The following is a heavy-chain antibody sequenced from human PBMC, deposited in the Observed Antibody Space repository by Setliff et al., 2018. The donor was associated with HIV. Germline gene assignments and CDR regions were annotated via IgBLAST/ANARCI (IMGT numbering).Heavy chain of an antibody. CDR1: GGSISGYC. CDR2: IQHSGRT. CDR3: ASVSCSSWYSILQYYYYSMDV. Sequence: SETLSLTCAVYGGSISGYCWSWIRQPPGKGLEWIRQIQHSGRTNYNPSPKSRVTTSVDTSKNQYSLRLSPVTAADTAGYYCASVSCSSWYSILQYYYYSMDVWGNGTTVTVSS. D-gene: IGHD6-13*01. V-gene: IGHV4-34*01. J-gene: IGHJ6*03.